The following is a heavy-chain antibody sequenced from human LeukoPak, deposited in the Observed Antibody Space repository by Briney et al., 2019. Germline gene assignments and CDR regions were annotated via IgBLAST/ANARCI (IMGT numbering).Heavy chain of an antibody. CDR2: IIPIFGTA. V-gene: IGHV1-69*05. D-gene: IGHD6-13*01. CDR1: GGTFSSYA. Sequence: GASVKVSCKASGGTFSSYAISWVRQAPGQGLEWMGGIIPIFGTANYAQKFQGRVTITTDESTSTAYMELSSLRSEDTAVYYCASAPYSPGIAAAWLCHYGGQGTLVTVSS. CDR3: ASAPYSPGIAAAWLCHY. J-gene: IGHJ4*02.